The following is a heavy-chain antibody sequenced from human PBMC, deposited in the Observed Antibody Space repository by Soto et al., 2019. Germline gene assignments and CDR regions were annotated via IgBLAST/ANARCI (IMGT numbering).Heavy chain of an antibody. V-gene: IGHV3-30-3*01. CDR2: ISYDGSNK. CDR1: GFTFSSYA. Sequence: QVQLVESGGGVVQPGRSLRLSCAASGFTFSSYAMHWVRQAPGKGLEWVAVISYDGSNKYYADSVKGRFTISRDNSKNTLYLQMNSLRAEDTAVYYCARGVVVVPAAMRGDYYYGMDVWGQGTTVTVSS. CDR3: ARGVVVVPAAMRGDYYYGMDV. D-gene: IGHD2-2*01. J-gene: IGHJ6*02.